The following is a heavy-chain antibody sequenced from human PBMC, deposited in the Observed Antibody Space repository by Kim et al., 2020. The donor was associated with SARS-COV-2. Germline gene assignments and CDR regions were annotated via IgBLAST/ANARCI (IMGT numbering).Heavy chain of an antibody. D-gene: IGHD3-22*01. J-gene: IGHJ6*02. V-gene: IGHV1-2*06. CDR3: ARLSYDSSGYYTYYYYYYGMDV. Sequence: ASVKVSCKASGYTFTGYYMHWVRQAPGQGLEWMGRINPNSGGTNYAQKFQGRVTMTRDTSISTAYMELSRLRSDDTAVYYCARLSYDSSGYYTYYYYYYGMDVWGQGTTVTVSS. CDR2: INPNSGGT. CDR1: GYTFTGYY.